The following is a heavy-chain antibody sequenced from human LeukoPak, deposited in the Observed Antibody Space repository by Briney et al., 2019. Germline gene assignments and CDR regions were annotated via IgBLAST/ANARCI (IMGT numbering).Heavy chain of an antibody. Sequence: GRSLRLSCAASGFTFSRYGIHWVRQAPGKGLEWVAVISYDGTNKYYADSVKGRFTISRDNSKNTLYLQMDSLRAEDTAVYYCARAFVGSTRGAFDIWGQGTMVTVSS. CDR1: GFTFSRYG. CDR2: ISYDGTNK. D-gene: IGHD2-2*01. J-gene: IGHJ3*02. CDR3: ARAFVGSTRGAFDI. V-gene: IGHV3-30*03.